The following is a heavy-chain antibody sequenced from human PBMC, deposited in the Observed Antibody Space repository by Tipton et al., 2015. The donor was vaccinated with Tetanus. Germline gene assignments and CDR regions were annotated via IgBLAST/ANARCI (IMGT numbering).Heavy chain of an antibody. Sequence: SGGSIGDKKYYWGWIRQPPGKGLEWVGYVYYTGDTNYNPSLKSRVTISMDRSENQISLKMTSVTAADTAVYYCAGVTAQRTELYFEHWGQGTQVTVSS. D-gene: IGHD2-8*02. V-gene: IGHV4-61*05. CDR1: GGSIGDKKYY. CDR3: AGVTAQRTELYFEH. CDR2: VYYTGDT. J-gene: IGHJ1*01.